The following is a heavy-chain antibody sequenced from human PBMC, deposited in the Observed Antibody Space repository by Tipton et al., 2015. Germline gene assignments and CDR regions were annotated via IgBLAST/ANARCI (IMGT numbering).Heavy chain of an antibody. D-gene: IGHD3-22*01. Sequence: GSLRLSCSASGFTFSLYWMSWVRQVPGKGLEWIGRIKSKSGGGTIDYAAPVKGRFTISRDDSRNMLFLQMNSLKTEDTALYYCTTDDYYDSSGLSPGFHCWGQGTLVTVSS. CDR3: TTDDYYDSSGLSPGFHC. J-gene: IGHJ4*02. V-gene: IGHV3-15*01. CDR2: IKSKSGGGTI. CDR1: GFTFSLYW.